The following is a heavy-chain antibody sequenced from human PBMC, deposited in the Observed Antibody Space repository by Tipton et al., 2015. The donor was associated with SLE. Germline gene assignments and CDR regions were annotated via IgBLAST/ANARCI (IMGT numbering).Heavy chain of an antibody. J-gene: IGHJ3*02. CDR1: GFTFSSYA. CDR3: ARGDYGDVDAFDI. Sequence: GSLRLSCAASGFTFSSYAMHWVRQAPGKGLEYVSAISSNGGSTYYANSVKGRFTISRDNSKNTLYLQMGSLRAEDMAVYYCARGDYGDVDAFDIWGQGTMVTVSS. V-gene: IGHV3-64*01. D-gene: IGHD4/OR15-4a*01. CDR2: ISSNGGST.